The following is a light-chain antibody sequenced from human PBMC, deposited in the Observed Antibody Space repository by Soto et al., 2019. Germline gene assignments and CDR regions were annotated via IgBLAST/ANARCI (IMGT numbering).Light chain of an antibody. CDR1: QSVSSN. CDR2: GAS. CDR3: QHYNNWPPWT. J-gene: IGKJ1*01. V-gene: IGKV3-15*01. Sequence: EIVMTQSPATLSVSPGERATLSCRASQSVSSNLAWYQQKPGQAPRLLIYGASTRATGIPARFSGSGSGTDLTLTITSLQCEDFAIYYCQHYNNWPPWTFGQGTKVEIK.